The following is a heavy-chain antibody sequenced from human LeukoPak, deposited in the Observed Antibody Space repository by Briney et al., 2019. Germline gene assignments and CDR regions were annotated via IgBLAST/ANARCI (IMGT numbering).Heavy chain of an antibody. Sequence: PGGSLRLSCAASGFTFSSYGMHWVRQAPGKGLEWVAFIRYDGSNKYYADSVKGRFTISRDNSKNTLYLQMNSLRAEDTAVYYCAKGGYSYGDKEYYFDYWGQGTLVTVSS. J-gene: IGHJ4*02. CDR2: IRYDGSNK. D-gene: IGHD5-18*01. CDR1: GFTFSSYG. V-gene: IGHV3-30*02. CDR3: AKGGYSYGDKEYYFDY.